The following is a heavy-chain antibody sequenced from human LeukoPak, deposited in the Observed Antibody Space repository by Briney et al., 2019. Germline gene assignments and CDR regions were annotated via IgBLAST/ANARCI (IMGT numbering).Heavy chain of an antibody. CDR2: IYTSGST. D-gene: IGHD3-10*01. CDR1: GGSISTYY. Sequence: SETLSLTCTVSGGSISTYYWSWMRQPPGKGLEWIGYIYTSGSTDYNPSLKSRVTISLDTSNNQFSLNLNSVTAADTAVYYCARSRGRKVTPFDYWGQGILVIVSS. V-gene: IGHV4-4*09. J-gene: IGHJ4*02. CDR3: ARSRGRKVTPFDY.